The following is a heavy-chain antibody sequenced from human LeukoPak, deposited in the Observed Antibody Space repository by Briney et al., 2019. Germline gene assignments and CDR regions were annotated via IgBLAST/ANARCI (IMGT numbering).Heavy chain of an antibody. CDR1: GFTFSSYA. V-gene: IGHV3-23*01. CDR3: AKSKVVAATMGRFDY. Sequence: GESLRLSCAASGFTFSSYAMNWVRQAPGKGLEWVSAISGSGDNTYYADSVKGRFTISRDNSKNTLYVQMNSLRAEDTAVYYCAKSKVVAATMGRFDYWGQGTLVTVSS. CDR2: ISGSGDNT. J-gene: IGHJ4*02. D-gene: IGHD2-15*01.